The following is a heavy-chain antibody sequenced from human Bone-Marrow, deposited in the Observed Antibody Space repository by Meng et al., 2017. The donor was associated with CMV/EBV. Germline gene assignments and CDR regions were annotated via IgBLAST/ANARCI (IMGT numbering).Heavy chain of an antibody. J-gene: IGHJ4*02. D-gene: IGHD6-19*01. Sequence: GGSLRLSCAASGFTFSSYSMNWVRQAPGKGLEWVSSISSSSSYIYYADSVKGRFTISRDNAKNSLYLQMNSLRAEETAVYYFARDLAVGSFDYWGQGTLVTVSS. CDR1: GFTFSSYS. V-gene: IGHV3-21*01. CDR3: ARDLAVGSFDY. CDR2: ISSSSSYI.